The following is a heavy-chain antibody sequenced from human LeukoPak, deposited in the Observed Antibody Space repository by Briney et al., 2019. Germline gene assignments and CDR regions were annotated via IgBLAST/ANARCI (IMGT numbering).Heavy chain of an antibody. D-gene: IGHD3-3*01. CDR3: ARDAYYDFWSGPAFDY. CDR1: GYTFTSYG. V-gene: IGHV1-18*01. Sequence: ASVKVSCTASGYTFTSYGISWVRQAPGQGLEWMGWISAYNGNTNYAQKLQGRVTMTTETSTSTAYMELRSLRSDDTAVYYCARDAYYDFWSGPAFDYWGQGTLVTVSS. CDR2: ISAYNGNT. J-gene: IGHJ4*02.